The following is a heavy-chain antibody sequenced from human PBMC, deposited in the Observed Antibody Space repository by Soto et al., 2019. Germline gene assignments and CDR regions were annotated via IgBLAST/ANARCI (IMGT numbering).Heavy chain of an antibody. CDR3: AHTGALSGRFPPFDS. V-gene: IGHV2-5*02. CDR1: GFSLSTSGVG. Sequence: PTLVNPTQTLTLTCTFSGFSLSTSGVGVGWIRQPPGKALEWLALIYWDDDKRYSPSLKSRLTITKDTSKNQVVLTVTYVDPLDTATYYCAHTGALSGRFPPFDSWGQGALVTVSS. J-gene: IGHJ4*02. D-gene: IGHD3-3*01. CDR2: IYWDDDK.